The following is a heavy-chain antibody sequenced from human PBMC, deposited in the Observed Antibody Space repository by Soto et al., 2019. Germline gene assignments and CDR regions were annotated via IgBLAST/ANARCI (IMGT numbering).Heavy chain of an antibody. CDR3: ARDKDLEPTVWGY. CDR1: GDSMGSGGHY. D-gene: IGHD7-27*01. CDR2: IYYSGAT. J-gene: IGHJ4*02. Sequence: QVQLQESGPGLVKPSQTLSLTCTVSGDSMGSGGHYYNWIRLLPGKGLEWIGYIYYSGATHYHPSLRGRVSTSVDTSNNQVSLRLSSVTAADTALYFCARDKDLEPTVWGYWGQGTEVTVSS. V-gene: IGHV4-31*03.